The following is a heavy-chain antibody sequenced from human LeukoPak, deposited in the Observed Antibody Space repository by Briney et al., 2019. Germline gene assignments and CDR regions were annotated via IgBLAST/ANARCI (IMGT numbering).Heavy chain of an antibody. Sequence: TGGSLRPSCAASGFTFSSYAMSWVRQAPGKGLEWVSAISGSGGSTYYADSVKGRFTISRDNSKNTLYLQMNSLRAEDTAVYYCAKHPLTYYYDSSGYYLYYFDYWGQGTLVTVSS. CDR3: AKHPLTYYYDSSGYYLYYFDY. CDR2: ISGSGGST. V-gene: IGHV3-23*01. CDR1: GFTFSSYA. J-gene: IGHJ4*02. D-gene: IGHD3-22*01.